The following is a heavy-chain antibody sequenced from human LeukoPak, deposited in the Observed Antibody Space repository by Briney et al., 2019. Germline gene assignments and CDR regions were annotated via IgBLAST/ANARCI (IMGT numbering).Heavy chain of an antibody. CDR2: IWYDGSNK. D-gene: IGHD4-17*01. V-gene: IGHV3-33*01. CDR3: ARDRGYGDSFDY. J-gene: IGHJ4*02. Sequence: GGSLRLSCAASGFTFSSYGMHWVRQAPGKGLEWVAVIWYDGSNKYYADSVKGRFTISRDNSQNTLYLQMNSLRAEDTAVYYCARDRGYGDSFDYWGQGTLVTVSS. CDR1: GFTFSSYG.